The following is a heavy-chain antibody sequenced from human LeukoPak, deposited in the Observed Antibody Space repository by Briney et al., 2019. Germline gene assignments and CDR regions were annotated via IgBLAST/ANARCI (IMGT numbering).Heavy chain of an antibody. CDR3: AKDSPTVYYYGSGSYGHYFGMDV. V-gene: IGHV3-30*02. D-gene: IGHD3-10*01. J-gene: IGHJ6*02. Sequence: GGSLRLSCAASGFTFNTYSMNWVRQAPGKGLEWVAVIWYDGSNKYYADSVEGRFTISRDNSKNTLYLQMNSLRSEDTAMYYCAKDSPTVYYYGSGSYGHYFGMDVWGQGTTVTVSS. CDR1: GFTFNTYS. CDR2: IWYDGSNK.